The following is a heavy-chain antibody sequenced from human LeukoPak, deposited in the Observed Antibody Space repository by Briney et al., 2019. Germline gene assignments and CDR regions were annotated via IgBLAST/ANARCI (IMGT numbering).Heavy chain of an antibody. CDR3: ARGHYGDYVFDY. CDR2: FDPEDGET. D-gene: IGHD4-17*01. CDR1: GYTLTELS. Sequence: ASVKVSCKVSGYTLTELSMHWVRQAPGKGLEWMGGFDPEDGETIYAQKFQGRVTITADESTSTAYMELSSLRSEDTAVYYCARGHYGDYVFDYWGQGTLVTVSS. V-gene: IGHV1-24*01. J-gene: IGHJ4*02.